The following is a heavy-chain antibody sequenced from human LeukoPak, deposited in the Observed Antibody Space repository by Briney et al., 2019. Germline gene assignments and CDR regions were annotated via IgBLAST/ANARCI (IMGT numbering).Heavy chain of an antibody. D-gene: IGHD6-13*01. Sequence: SGGSLRLSCAASGFTFSSYGMSWVRQAPGKGLEWVAVISYDGSSKYYADSVKGRFTISRDNSKNTLYLQMNSLRAEDTAVYYCAREAAAGFAFDIWGQGTMVTVSS. CDR1: GFTFSSYG. V-gene: IGHV3-30*03. J-gene: IGHJ3*02. CDR3: AREAAAGFAFDI. CDR2: ISYDGSSK.